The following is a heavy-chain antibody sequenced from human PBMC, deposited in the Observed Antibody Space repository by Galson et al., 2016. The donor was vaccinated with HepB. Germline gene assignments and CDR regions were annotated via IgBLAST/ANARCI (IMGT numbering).Heavy chain of an antibody. Sequence: SLRLSCAASGFTFSIYAMSWVRQAPGKGLEWVSAISGSGSSTYYADSVKGRFTISRDNSKNTLYLQMNSLRAEDTAVYYCAKDRTPFAFLWFGEFDYWGQGTLVTASS. J-gene: IGHJ4*02. CDR1: GFTFSIYA. CDR3: AKDRTPFAFLWFGEFDY. V-gene: IGHV3-23*01. D-gene: IGHD3-10*01. CDR2: ISGSGSST.